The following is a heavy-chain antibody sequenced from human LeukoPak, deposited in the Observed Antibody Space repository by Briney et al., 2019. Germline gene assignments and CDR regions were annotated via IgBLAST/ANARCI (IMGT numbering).Heavy chain of an antibody. Sequence: SETLSLTCTVSGGSISSSSYYWSWIRQPPGKGLEWIGYIYYSGSTNYNPSLKSRVTISVDTSKNQFSLKLSSVTAADTAVYYCARVRPVSGYSYGYGLDYWGQGTLVTVSS. CDR1: GGSISSSSYY. CDR2: IYYSGST. D-gene: IGHD5-18*01. J-gene: IGHJ4*02. CDR3: ARVRPVSGYSYGYGLDY. V-gene: IGHV4-61*01.